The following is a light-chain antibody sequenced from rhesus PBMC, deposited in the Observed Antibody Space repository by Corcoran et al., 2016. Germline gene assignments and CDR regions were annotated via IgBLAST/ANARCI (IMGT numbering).Light chain of an antibody. CDR3: QQYSNWPYS. CDR1: QSVSSS. V-gene: IGKV3-42*02. J-gene: IGKJ2*01. Sequence: EIVLTQSPATLSLSPGERATLSCRASQSVSSSLAWYQQKPGQAPRLLIYDASSRATGIPDRFSGSGSGTDVTLTISSLEPEDVGVYYCQQYSNWPYSFGQGTKVEIK. CDR2: DAS.